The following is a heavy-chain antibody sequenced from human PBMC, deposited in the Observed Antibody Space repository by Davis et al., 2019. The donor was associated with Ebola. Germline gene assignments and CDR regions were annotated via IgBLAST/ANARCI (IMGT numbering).Heavy chain of an antibody. CDR1: GYTFANFA. D-gene: IGHD1-26*01. Sequence: AASVKVSCKTSGYTFANFAIHWVRQAPGQRLAWMGWINAGNGNTKYSQKFQGRLTLTSDTSARTAYMELSRLTSEDTAVYYCARDLDSGALAYYYHYAFDVWGQGTTVTVSS. V-gene: IGHV1-3*01. CDR2: INAGNGNT. CDR3: ARDLDSGALAYYYHYAFDV. J-gene: IGHJ6*02.